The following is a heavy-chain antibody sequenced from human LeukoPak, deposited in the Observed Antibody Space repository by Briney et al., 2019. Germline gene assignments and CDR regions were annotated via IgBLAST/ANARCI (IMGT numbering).Heavy chain of an antibody. V-gene: IGHV3-30-3*01. CDR3: ASFGSHGYVYGY. J-gene: IGHJ4*02. Sequence: GGSLRLSCAASGFTFSSYAMHWVRQAPGKGLEWVAVISYDGSNKYYADSVKGRFTISRDNSKNTLYLQMNSLRAEDTAVYYCASFGSHGYVYGYWGQGTLVTVSS. CDR1: GFTFSSYA. D-gene: IGHD5-18*01. CDR2: ISYDGSNK.